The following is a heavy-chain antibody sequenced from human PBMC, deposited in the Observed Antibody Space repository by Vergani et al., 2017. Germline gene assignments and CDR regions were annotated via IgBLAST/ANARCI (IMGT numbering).Heavy chain of an antibody. CDR1: GFTFDDYT. D-gene: IGHD3-16*02. J-gene: IGHJ4*02. CDR3: ATGGIDYIWGSYPQDY. CDR2: ISGDGDST. V-gene: IGHV3-43*01. Sequence: EVQLVESGGVVIQPGGSLRLSCAASGFTFDDYTMHWVRQAPGKGLEWVSLISGDGDSTYYADSVKGRFTISRDNSKNSLYLHMNSLKTEDTALYYCATGGIDYIWGSYPQDYWGQGTLVTVSS.